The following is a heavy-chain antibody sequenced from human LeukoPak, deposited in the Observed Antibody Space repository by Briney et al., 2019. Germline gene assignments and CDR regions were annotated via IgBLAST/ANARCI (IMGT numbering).Heavy chain of an antibody. CDR3: ATEYYDILTGYSAFDY. CDR2: ISADNGNT. CDR1: GYTFTSYG. V-gene: IGHV1-18*01. Sequence: ASVKVSCKASGYTFTSYGISWVRQAPGQGLEWMGWISADNGNTDYAQRFQGRVTMTTDTSTSTAYMELRSLRSDDTAVYYCATEYYDILTGYSAFDYWGQGTLVTVSS. D-gene: IGHD3-9*01. J-gene: IGHJ4*02.